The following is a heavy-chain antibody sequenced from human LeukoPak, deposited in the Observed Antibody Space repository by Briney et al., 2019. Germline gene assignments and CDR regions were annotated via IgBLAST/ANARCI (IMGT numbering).Heavy chain of an antibody. V-gene: IGHV1-18*01. Sequence: ASVKVSCKASDYTFTSYGISWVRQAPGQGLEWMGGISAYNGNTNYAQKLQGRVTMTTDTSTSTAYMELRSLRSDDTAVYYCARGRAPGYSSGWYGNNWFDPWGQGTLVTVSS. D-gene: IGHD6-19*01. CDR3: ARGRAPGYSSGWYGNNWFDP. CDR2: ISAYNGNT. CDR1: DYTFTSYG. J-gene: IGHJ5*02.